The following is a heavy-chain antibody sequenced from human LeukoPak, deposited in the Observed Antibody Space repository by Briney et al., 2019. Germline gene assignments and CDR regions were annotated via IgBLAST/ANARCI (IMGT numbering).Heavy chain of an antibody. D-gene: IGHD2-2*01. V-gene: IGHV3-33*01. CDR1: GFTFSNYG. CDR3: ARDLCSTTSCFDY. Sequence: GGSLRLSCATSGFTFSNYGMHWVRQAPGKGLEWVAWHFASNKYYAESVRGRFTMSRDNSKSTLYLQMDSLRVEDTAVYYCARDLCSTTSCFDYWGQGTLVSVSS. J-gene: IGHJ4*02. CDR2: HFASNK.